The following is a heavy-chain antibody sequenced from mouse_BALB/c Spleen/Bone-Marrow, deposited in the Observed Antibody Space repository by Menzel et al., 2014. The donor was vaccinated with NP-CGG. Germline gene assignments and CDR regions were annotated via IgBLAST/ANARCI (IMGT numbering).Heavy chain of an antibody. CDR1: GFTFNTYA. CDR2: IRSKSNNYAT. V-gene: IGHV10-1*02. J-gene: IGHJ3*01. CDR3: VSHGSWFVY. Sequence: EVKLVESGGGLVQPKGSLKLSCAASGFTFNTYAMNWVRQAPGKGLEWVARIRSKSNNYATYYADSVKDRFTISRDDSQSMLYLQMNNLKTEDTAMYYCVSHGSWFVYWGQGTLVTVSA.